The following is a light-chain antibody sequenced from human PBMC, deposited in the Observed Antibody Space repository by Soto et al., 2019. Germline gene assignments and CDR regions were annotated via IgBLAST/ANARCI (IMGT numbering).Light chain of an antibody. CDR1: ISVVGTFDL. CDR2: EVI. CDR3: SSYAGSSVYV. V-gene: IGLV2-23*02. Sequence: QRVLNHVASVYGSPGQTLTIYYTGTISVVGTFDLVSWYQQHPGKAPRLMIYEVIKRPSGVSNRFSGSKSGNTASLTISGLQAEDEADYYCSSYAGSSVYVFGTGTNVTV. J-gene: IGLJ1*01.